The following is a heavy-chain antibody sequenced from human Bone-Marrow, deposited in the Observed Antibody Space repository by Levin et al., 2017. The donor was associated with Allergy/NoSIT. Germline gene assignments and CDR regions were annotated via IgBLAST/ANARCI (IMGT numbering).Heavy chain of an antibody. Sequence: SGPTLVKPTQTLTLTCTFSGFSLVTAGMCVNWIRQPPGKALEWLALIDWDGDTEYSTSLKTRLTISKDSSKNQVVLTMTNMDPVDTATYYCARMRGGSTGSLDFWGQGTLVTVSS. CDR3: ARMRGGSTGSLDF. CDR1: GFSLVTAGMC. CDR2: IDWDGDT. J-gene: IGHJ4*02. V-gene: IGHV2-70*01. D-gene: IGHD3-16*01.